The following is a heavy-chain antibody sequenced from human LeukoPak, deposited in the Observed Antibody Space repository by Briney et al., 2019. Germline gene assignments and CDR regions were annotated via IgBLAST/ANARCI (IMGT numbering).Heavy chain of an antibody. CDR2: INPSGGST. CDR1: GCTFTSYY. D-gene: IGHD3-22*01. V-gene: IGHV1-46*01. Sequence: ASVKVSCKASGCTFTSYYMHWVRQAPGQGLEWMGIINPSGGSTSYAQKFQGRVTMTRDTSTSTVYMELSSLRSEDTAVYYCARDGDYYYDSSGYLIVPYYFDYWGQGTLATVSS. J-gene: IGHJ4*02. CDR3: ARDGDYYYDSSGYLIVPYYFDY.